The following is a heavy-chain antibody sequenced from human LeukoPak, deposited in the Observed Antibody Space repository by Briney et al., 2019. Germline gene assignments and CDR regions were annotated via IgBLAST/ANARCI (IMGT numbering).Heavy chain of an antibody. Sequence: KPSETLSLTCAVYGGSFSGYYWSWIRQPPGKGLEWIGEINHSGSTNYNPSLKSQVTISVDTSKNQFSLKLSSVTAADTAVYYCARSKRITMVRGVILYFDYWGQGTLVTVSS. CDR1: GGSFSGYY. J-gene: IGHJ4*02. CDR2: INHSGST. D-gene: IGHD3-10*01. V-gene: IGHV4-34*01. CDR3: ARSKRITMVRGVILYFDY.